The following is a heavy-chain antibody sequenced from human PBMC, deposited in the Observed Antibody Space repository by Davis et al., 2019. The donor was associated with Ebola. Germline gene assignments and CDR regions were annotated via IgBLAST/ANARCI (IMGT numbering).Heavy chain of an antibody. CDR1: GLTFRNYA. J-gene: IGHJ4*02. Sequence: PAGSLTLSCAVSGLTFRNYAMHCVRQAPGKWLAWVSSLFSGGSRNYADSVRARFTIPRTNSKNTPLLQMNSLRAEDTAVYYCARQIIRGFDYWGQGALVTVSS. CDR3: ARQIIRGFDY. V-gene: IGHV3-66*04. D-gene: IGHD3-10*01. CDR2: LFSGGSR.